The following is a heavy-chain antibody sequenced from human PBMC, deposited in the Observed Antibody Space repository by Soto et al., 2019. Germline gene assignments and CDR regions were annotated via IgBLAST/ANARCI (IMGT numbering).Heavy chain of an antibody. CDR2: INGGNGNT. J-gene: IGHJ4*02. D-gene: IGHD3-22*01. CDR3: ARVDSYYDSSGYYPSSFDY. CDR1: GYPFINYA. V-gene: IGHV1-3*01. Sequence: QVQLVQSGAEVKKPGASVKVSCKTSGYPFINYAMHWVRQAPGQRLEWMGWINGGNGNTKYSHKFQGRVTITGDTSANTGYMELSSLRSADTAVYYCARVDSYYDSSGYYPSSFDYWGQGTLVTVSS.